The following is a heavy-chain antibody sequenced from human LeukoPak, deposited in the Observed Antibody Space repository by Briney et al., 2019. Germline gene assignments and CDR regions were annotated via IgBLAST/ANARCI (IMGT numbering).Heavy chain of an antibody. V-gene: IGHV4-34*01. CDR2: TNHSGST. Sequence: SETLSLTCAVYGGSFSGYYWSWIRQPPGKGLEWIGETNHSGSTNYNPSLKSRVTISVDTSKNQFSLKLSSVTAADTAVYYCARGLMVYAMAVVWFDPWGQGTLVTVSS. D-gene: IGHD2-8*01. CDR1: GGSFSGYY. J-gene: IGHJ5*02. CDR3: ARGLMVYAMAVVWFDP.